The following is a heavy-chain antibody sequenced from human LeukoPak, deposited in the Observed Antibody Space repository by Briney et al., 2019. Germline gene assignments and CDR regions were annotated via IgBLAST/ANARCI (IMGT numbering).Heavy chain of an antibody. CDR1: GYTFTGYY. D-gene: IGHD1-26*01. CDR3: ARNQYSGSYSPRDGMDV. CDR2: ISAYNGNT. Sequence: ASVKVSCKASGYTFTGYYMHWVRQAPGQGLEWMGWISAYNGNTNYAQKLQGRVTMTTDTSTSTAYMELTSLRSDDTAVYYCARNQYSGSYSPRDGMDVWGKGTTVTVSS. V-gene: IGHV1-18*04. J-gene: IGHJ6*04.